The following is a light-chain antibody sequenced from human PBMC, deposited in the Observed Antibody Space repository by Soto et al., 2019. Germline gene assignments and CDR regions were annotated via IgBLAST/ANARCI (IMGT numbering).Light chain of an antibody. CDR1: QTVSNTY. CDR2: GAS. V-gene: IGKV3-20*01. Sequence: EIVLTQFPGALSLSPGERVTLSCRASQTVSNTYLAWYQQKSGQAPKFLIYGASNRATGIPDRFSGSGSVTDFTLTISGLGPDDFAQYYCEQYGALPPTFGGGTKVEIK. J-gene: IGKJ4*01. CDR3: EQYGALPPT.